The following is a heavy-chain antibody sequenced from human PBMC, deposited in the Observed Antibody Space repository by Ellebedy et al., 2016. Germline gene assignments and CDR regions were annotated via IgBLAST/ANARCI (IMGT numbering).Heavy chain of an antibody. CDR3: ARRRDGYNDY. CDR1: GGSISSYY. CDR2: IYYSGST. D-gene: IGHD5-24*01. J-gene: IGHJ4*02. V-gene: IGHV4-59*08. Sequence: SETLSLXCTVSGGSISSYYWSWIRQPPGKGLEWIGYIYYSGSTYYNPSLKSRVTISVDTSKNQFSLKLSSVTAADTAVYYCARRRDGYNDYWGQGTLVTVSS.